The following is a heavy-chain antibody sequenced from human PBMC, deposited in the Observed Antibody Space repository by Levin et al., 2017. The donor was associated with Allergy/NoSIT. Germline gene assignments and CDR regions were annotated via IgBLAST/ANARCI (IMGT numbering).Heavy chain of an antibody. D-gene: IGHD2-8*01. CDR2: IYPVDSDT. J-gene: IGHJ4*02. Sequence: GGSLRLSCKASGYTFSIYWIAWVRQMPGKGLERMGVIYPVDSDTRYSPSFQGQVAISIAQSTSTAHLHFSSLRASDTAISYCARQARDGDYFDFWGQGTLVTVSS. V-gene: IGHV5-51*01. CDR3: ARQARDGDYFDF. CDR1: GYTFSIYW.